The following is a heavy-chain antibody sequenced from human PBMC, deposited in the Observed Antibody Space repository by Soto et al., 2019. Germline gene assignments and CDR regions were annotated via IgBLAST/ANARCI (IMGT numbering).Heavy chain of an antibody. CDR1: GGTFNNYA. CDR3: ARPNSYGVTFHYYCGMDV. D-gene: IGHD3-10*01. J-gene: IGHJ6*02. Sequence: QVQLVQSGAEVKRPGSSVKVSCEASGGTFNNYAITWVRQAPGQGLEWMGGIIPMFGTTYAQKFQDRVTMAADESTGTAYMALSGLRSEDTAVYCCARPNSYGVTFHYYCGMDVWVQGPKVTVSS. CDR2: IIPMFGT. V-gene: IGHV1-69*01.